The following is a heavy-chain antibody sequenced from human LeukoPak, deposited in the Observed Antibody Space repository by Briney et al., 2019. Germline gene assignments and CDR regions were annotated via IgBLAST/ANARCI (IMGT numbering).Heavy chain of an antibody. CDR2: ISSSSSYI. D-gene: IGHD3-10*01. V-gene: IGHV3-21*04. Sequence: GGSLRLSCAASGFTFSSYSMNWVRQAPGKGLEWVSSISSSSSYIYYADSVKGRFTTSRDNSKNTLYLQMNSLRAEDTAVYYCAKDPMVRGVIKEYFQHWGQGTLVTVSS. CDR3: AKDPMVRGVIKEYFQH. J-gene: IGHJ1*01. CDR1: GFTFSSYS.